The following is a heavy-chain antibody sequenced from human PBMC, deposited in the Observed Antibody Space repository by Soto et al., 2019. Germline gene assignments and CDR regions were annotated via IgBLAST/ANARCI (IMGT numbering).Heavy chain of an antibody. Sequence: PGGSLRLSCAASGFTFSSYAMHWVRQAPGKGLEWVAVISYDGSNKYYADSVKGRFTISRDNSKNTLYLQMNSLRAEDTAVYYCAVISYCGGDCYPKVFDYWGQGTLVTVSS. CDR1: GFTFSSYA. CDR2: ISYDGSNK. CDR3: AVISYCGGDCYPKVFDY. V-gene: IGHV3-30-3*01. J-gene: IGHJ4*02. D-gene: IGHD2-21*02.